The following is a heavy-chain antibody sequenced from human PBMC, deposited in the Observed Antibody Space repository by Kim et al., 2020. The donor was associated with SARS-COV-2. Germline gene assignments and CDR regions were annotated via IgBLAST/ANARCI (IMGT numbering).Heavy chain of an antibody. CDR3: ARSSPRYSGYAGLVYFDY. V-gene: IGHV3-11*03. D-gene: IGHD5-12*01. CDR2: ISSSSSYT. J-gene: IGHJ4*02. Sequence: GGSLRLSCAASGFTFSDYYMSWIRQAPGKGLEWVSYISSSSSYTNYADSVKGRFTISRDNAKNSLYLQMNSLRAEDTAVYYCARSSPRYSGYAGLVYFDYWGQGTLVTVSS. CDR1: GFTFSDYY.